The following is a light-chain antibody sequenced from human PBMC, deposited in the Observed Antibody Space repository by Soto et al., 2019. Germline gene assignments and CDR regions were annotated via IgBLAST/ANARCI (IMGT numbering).Light chain of an antibody. CDR2: GAS. CDR3: QQYNN. CDR1: QSVSSN. J-gene: IGKJ1*01. Sequence: EIVMTQSPATLSVSPGERATLSCRASQSVSSNLAWYQQKPGQAPRLLIYGASTRATGIPARFSGSGSGTEFTLTVSGLLAEDFAVYYCQQYNNFGQGTKVEIK. V-gene: IGKV3-15*01.